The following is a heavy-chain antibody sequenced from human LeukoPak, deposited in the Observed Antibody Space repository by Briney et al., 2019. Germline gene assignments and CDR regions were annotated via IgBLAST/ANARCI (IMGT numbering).Heavy chain of an antibody. V-gene: IGHV3-7*03. J-gene: IGHJ4*02. CDR2: IKQDGSEK. CDR1: GFTFSSYW. CDR3: AKDPESYGSGRTFDY. D-gene: IGHD3-10*01. Sequence: GGSLRLSCAASGFTFSSYWMSWVRQAPGKGLEWVANIKQDGSEKYYVDSVKGRFTISRDNAKNSLYLQMNSLRAEDTALYYCAKDPESYGSGRTFDYWGQGTLVTVSS.